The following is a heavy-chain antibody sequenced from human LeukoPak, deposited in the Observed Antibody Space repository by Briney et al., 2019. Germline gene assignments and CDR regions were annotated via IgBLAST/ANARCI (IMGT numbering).Heavy chain of an antibody. CDR3: ARDASVGSGTYYNSYYYYYMDV. D-gene: IGHD3-10*01. CDR2: ISSSGSTI. J-gene: IGHJ6*03. Sequence: PGGSLRLSCAASGFTFSDYYMSWIRQAPGKGLEWVSYISSSGSTIYYADSVKGRFTISRDNAKNSLYPQMNSLRAEDTAVYYCARDASVGSGTYYNSYYYYYMDVWGKGTTVTVSS. CDR1: GFTFSDYY. V-gene: IGHV3-11*01.